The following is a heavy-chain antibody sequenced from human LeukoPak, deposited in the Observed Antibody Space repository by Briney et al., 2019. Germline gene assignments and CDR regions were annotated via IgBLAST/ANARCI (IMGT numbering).Heavy chain of an antibody. CDR2: INPNSGGT. V-gene: IGHV1-2*02. D-gene: IGHD4-17*01. J-gene: IGHJ6*03. CDR3: ARDYLASVTTYYFYYMDV. Sequence: GGSLRLSCAASGFTFTGYYIHWVRQAPGQGLEWMGWINPNSGGTNYAQKFQGRVIMTRDTSISTAYMELSRLRSDDTAVYYCARDYLASVTTYYFYYMDVWGKGTTVTVSS. CDR1: GFTFTGYY.